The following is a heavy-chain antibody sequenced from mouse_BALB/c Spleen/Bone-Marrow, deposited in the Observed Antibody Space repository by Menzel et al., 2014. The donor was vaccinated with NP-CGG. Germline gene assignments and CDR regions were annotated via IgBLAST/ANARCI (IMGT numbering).Heavy chain of an antibody. CDR1: GFTFSDYY. CDR2: ISDDGGNT. D-gene: IGHD4-1*01. CDR3: ARETGPRAMDY. V-gene: IGHV5-4*02. J-gene: IGHJ4*01. Sequence: EVKLVESGGGLVKPGGSLKLSCAASGFTFSDYYMFWVRQTPEKRLEWVATISDDGGNTYYRDSVKGRFTISRDNAKNKLNLQMNSLKSEDTATYHCARETGPRAMDYWGQGTSVTVSS.